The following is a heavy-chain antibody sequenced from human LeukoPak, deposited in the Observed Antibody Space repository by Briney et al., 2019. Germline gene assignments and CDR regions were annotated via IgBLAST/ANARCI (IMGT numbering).Heavy chain of an antibody. CDR3: AKDHPFDYYYDSSGYFLY. CDR2: ISGSGGST. CDR1: GFTFSSYA. D-gene: IGHD3-22*01. J-gene: IGHJ4*02. Sequence: GGSLRLSCAASGFTFSSYAMSWVRQVPGKGLEWVSAISGSGGSTYYADSVKGRFTISRDRTKITLYLQMHSLRAEDTAVYYCAKDHPFDYYYDSSGYFLYWGQGTLVTVSS. V-gene: IGHV3-23*01.